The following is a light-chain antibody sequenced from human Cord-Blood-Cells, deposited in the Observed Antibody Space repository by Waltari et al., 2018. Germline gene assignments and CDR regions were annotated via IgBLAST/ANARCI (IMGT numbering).Light chain of an antibody. Sequence: DVVMTQSPLSLPVTLGQPASISCRSSQSLVYSYGNTYLNWFQQRPGQSPRRLIYKVYNRDSGVPDRFSGSGSGTDCTLKISRVEAEDVGVYYCMQGTHWPYTFGQGTKLEIK. CDR1: QSLVYSYGNTY. CDR3: MQGTHWPYT. CDR2: KVY. V-gene: IGKV2-30*01. J-gene: IGKJ2*01.